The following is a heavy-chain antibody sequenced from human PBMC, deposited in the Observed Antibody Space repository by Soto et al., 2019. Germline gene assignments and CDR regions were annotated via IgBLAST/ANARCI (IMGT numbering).Heavy chain of an antibody. V-gene: IGHV3-7*01. Sequence: GGSLRLSCAGSGFTFSNYWISWVRQAPGKGLEWVADIKEDGSNSYYVDSVKGRFTISRDNAKNSLYLQLDSLRAEDTAVYYCAKSDANYDILTGFGPHDAFDIWGQGTMVTVSS. CDR3: AKSDANYDILTGFGPHDAFDI. CDR2: IKEDGSNS. J-gene: IGHJ3*02. D-gene: IGHD3-9*01. CDR1: GFTFSNYW.